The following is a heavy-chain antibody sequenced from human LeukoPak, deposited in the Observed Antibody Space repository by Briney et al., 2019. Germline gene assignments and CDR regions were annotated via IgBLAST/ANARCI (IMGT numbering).Heavy chain of an antibody. D-gene: IGHD6-13*01. V-gene: IGHV3-21*01. CDR2: ISSSSSYI. CDR3: ARDGYSSSWEHFDY. Sequence: GGSLRLSCADSGFTFSSSWMTWVRQAPGKGLEWVSSISSSSSYIYYADSVKGRFTISRDNAKNSLYLQMNSLRAEDTAVYYCARDGYSSSWEHFDYWGQGTLVTVSS. J-gene: IGHJ4*02. CDR1: GFTFSSSW.